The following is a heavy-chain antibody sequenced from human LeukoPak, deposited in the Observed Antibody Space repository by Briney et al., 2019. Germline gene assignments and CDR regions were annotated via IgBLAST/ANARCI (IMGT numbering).Heavy chain of an antibody. Sequence: PGVSLRLSCAASGFTFSGSTMHWVRQASGKGLEWVGRIRSNANSYATAYAASVKGRFTVSRDDSKNTAYLQMNSLKAEDTAVYYCTSPIHCGDYDYFYGLDVWGQGTTVTVSS. V-gene: IGHV3-73*01. J-gene: IGHJ6*02. CDR1: GFTFSGST. D-gene: IGHD4-17*01. CDR2: IRSNANSYAT. CDR3: TSPIHCGDYDYFYGLDV.